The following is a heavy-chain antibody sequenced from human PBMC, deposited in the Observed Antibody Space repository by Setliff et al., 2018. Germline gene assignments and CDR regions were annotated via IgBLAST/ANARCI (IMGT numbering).Heavy chain of an antibody. Sequence: LSPTCTVAGYSISSGYIWGWIRQPPGKGLEWVSYIGESGNNIHYADSVKGRFTISRDNDKNSLYLQMNSLRVEDTALYYCARDGNNWNDLDYWGQGTLVTVSP. CDR3: ARDGNNWNDLDY. J-gene: IGHJ4*01. V-gene: IGHV3-11*04. CDR1: GYSISSGYI. D-gene: IGHD1-20*01. CDR2: IGESGNNI.